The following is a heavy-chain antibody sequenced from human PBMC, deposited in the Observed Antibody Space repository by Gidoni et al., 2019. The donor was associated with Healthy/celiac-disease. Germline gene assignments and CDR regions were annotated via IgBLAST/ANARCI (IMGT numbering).Heavy chain of an antibody. J-gene: IGHJ4*02. CDR3: ARDRHYYDSSGYHLALDY. Sequence: EGQLVESGGGLVQPGGSLRRSWAAHGVPSSGYSRNWVRQATGKGLEWVSYISSSSSTIYYAASVKGRFTISRDNAKNSLYLQMNSLRAEDTAVYYCARDRHYYDSSGYHLALDYWGQGTLVTVSS. V-gene: IGHV3-48*01. CDR1: GVPSSGYS. CDR2: ISSSSSTI. D-gene: IGHD3-22*01.